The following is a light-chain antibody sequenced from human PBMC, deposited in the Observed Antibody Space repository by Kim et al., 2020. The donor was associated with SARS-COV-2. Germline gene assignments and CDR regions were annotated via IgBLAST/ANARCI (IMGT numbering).Light chain of an antibody. V-gene: IGLV3-9*01. J-gene: IGLJ3*02. Sequence: SYELTQPLSVSVALGQTARITCGRYNIGTKNVHWYQQRPGQAPLLVIYRDSNRPSGIPERFSGSNSGNTATLTISGAQVGDEADYFCQVWDSNFWVFGGG. CDR3: QVWDSNFWV. CDR2: RDS. CDR1: NIGTKN.